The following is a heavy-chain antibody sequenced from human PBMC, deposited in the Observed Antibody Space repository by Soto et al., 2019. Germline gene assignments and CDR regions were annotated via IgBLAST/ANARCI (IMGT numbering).Heavy chain of an antibody. V-gene: IGHV4-59*01. J-gene: IGHJ5*02. CDR2: IYYSGST. CDR3: ARGNGQILVWFSWFDP. D-gene: IGHD3-3*01. CDR1: GGSISSYY. Sequence: QVQLQESGPGLVKPSETLSLTCTVSGGSISSYYWSWIRQPPGKGLEWIGYIYYSGSTNYNPSLKSRVTISVDTSKNQFSLKLSSVTAADTAVYYCARGNGQILVWFSWFDPWGQGTLVTVSS.